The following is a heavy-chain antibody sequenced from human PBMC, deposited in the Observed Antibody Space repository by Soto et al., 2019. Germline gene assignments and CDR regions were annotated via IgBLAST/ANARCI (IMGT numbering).Heavy chain of an antibody. CDR3: ARELSNYGDYEYYY. CDR2: ISAYNGNT. CDR1: GYTFTSYG. V-gene: IGHV1-18*01. J-gene: IGHJ4*02. D-gene: IGHD4-17*01. Sequence: ASVKVSCKASGYTFTSYGISWVRQAPGQGLEWMGWISAYNGNTNYAQKLQGRVTMTTDTSTSTAYMELRSLRSDDTAVYYCARELSNYGDYEYYYWGKGTLFTVSS.